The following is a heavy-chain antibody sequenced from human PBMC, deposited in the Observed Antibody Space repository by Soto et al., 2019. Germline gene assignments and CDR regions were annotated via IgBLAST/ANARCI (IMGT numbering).Heavy chain of an antibody. Sequence: EVQLVESGGGLVQPGGSLKLSCAASGFTFSGSAMHWVRQASGKGLEWVGRIRSKANSYATAYAASVKGRFTISRDDSKNTAYLQMNSLKTEDTAVYYCTRELPLYNWFDPWGQGTLVTVSS. D-gene: IGHD3-16*01. CDR2: IRSKANSYAT. V-gene: IGHV3-73*01. CDR3: TRELPLYNWFDP. J-gene: IGHJ5*02. CDR1: GFTFSGSA.